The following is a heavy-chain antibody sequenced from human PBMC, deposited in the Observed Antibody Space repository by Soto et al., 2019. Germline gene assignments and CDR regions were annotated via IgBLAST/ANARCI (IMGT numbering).Heavy chain of an antibody. CDR2: ISGSGDYT. V-gene: IGHV3-21*01. CDR1: GFNFSFNA. Sequence: GSLRLSCVASGFNFSFNAMSWVRQAPGKGLQWVSTISGSGDYTYYSDSVKGRFTISRDNAKNSVSLQMNTLRVEDTAVYYCAREDSIIIPAVSDFWGQGTLVTVSS. D-gene: IGHD2-2*01. CDR3: AREDSIIIPAVSDF. J-gene: IGHJ4*02.